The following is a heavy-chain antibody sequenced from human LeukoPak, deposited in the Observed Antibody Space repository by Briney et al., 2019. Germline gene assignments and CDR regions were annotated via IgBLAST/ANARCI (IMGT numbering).Heavy chain of an antibody. J-gene: IGHJ4*02. CDR3: ARAGGYYDSSGYYDY. CDR1: GGSIGGNSY. Sequence: PSETLSLTCTVSGGSIGGNSYWSWIRQPPGKGLEWIGYIYYSGSTNYNPSLKSRVTISVDTSKNQFSLKLSSVTAADTAVYYCARAGGYYDSSGYYDYWGQGTLVTVSS. D-gene: IGHD3-22*01. CDR2: IYYSGST. V-gene: IGHV4-61*01.